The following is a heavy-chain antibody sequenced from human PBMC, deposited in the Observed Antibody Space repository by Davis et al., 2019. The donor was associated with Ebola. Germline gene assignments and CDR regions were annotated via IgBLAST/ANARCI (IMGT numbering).Heavy chain of an antibody. CDR3: AKDYFDY. CDR2: IYSGGST. V-gene: IGHV3-66*01. J-gene: IGHJ4*02. Sequence: GESLKISCAASGFTFTYAWMSWVRQAPGKGLEWVSVIYSGGSTYYADSVKGRFTISRDNSKNTLYLQMNSLRAEDTAVYYCAKDYFDYWGQGTLVTVSS. CDR1: GFTFTYAW.